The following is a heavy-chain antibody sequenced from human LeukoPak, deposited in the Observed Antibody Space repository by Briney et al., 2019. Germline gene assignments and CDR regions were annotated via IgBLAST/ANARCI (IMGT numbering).Heavy chain of an antibody. Sequence: SETLSLTCAVYGGPFSGYYWSWIRQPPGKGLEWIGEINHSGSTNYNPSLKSRVTISVDTSKNQFSLKLSSVTAADTAVYYCARETMVVTPGAFDIWGQGTMVTVSS. CDR1: GGPFSGYY. CDR2: INHSGST. V-gene: IGHV4-34*01. CDR3: ARETMVVTPGAFDI. J-gene: IGHJ3*02. D-gene: IGHD4-23*01.